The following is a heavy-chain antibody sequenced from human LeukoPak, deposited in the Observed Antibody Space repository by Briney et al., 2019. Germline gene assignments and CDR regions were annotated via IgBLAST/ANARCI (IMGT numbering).Heavy chain of an antibody. CDR1: GFTFSSYS. J-gene: IGHJ3*02. CDR2: ISSSGSTI. Sequence: GGSLRLSCAASGFTFSSYSMNWVRQAPGKGLEWVSYISSSGSTIYYADSVKGRFTISRDNAKNSLYLQMNSLRAEDTAVYYCARMYRTWGAFDIWGQGTMVTVSS. D-gene: IGHD1-26*01. CDR3: ARMYRTWGAFDI. V-gene: IGHV3-48*04.